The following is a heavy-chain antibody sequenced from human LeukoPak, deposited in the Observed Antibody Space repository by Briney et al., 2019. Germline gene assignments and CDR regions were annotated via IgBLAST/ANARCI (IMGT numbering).Heavy chain of an antibody. D-gene: IGHD3-9*01. CDR2: INPSGGST. V-gene: IGHV1-46*01. CDR1: GYTFTSYY. CDR3: AKDSDYDILTGYYYFDY. J-gene: IGHJ4*02. Sequence: ASVKVSCKASGYTFTSYYMHWVRQAPGQGLEWMGIINPSGGSTSYAQKFQGRVTMTRDTSTSTVYMELSSLRSEDTAVYYCAKDSDYDILTGYYYFDYWGQGTLVTVSS.